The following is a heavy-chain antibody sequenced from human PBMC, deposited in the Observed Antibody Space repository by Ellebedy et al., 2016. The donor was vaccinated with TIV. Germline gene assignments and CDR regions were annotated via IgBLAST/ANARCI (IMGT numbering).Heavy chain of an antibody. CDR1: GGSISSSSYY. D-gene: IGHD4-23*01. CDR2: IYYSGST. J-gene: IGHJ4*02. V-gene: IGHV4-39*01. CDR3: AEGGGNFFDY. Sequence: SETLSLXCTVSGGSISSSSYYWGWIRQPPGKGLEWIGSIYYSGSTYYNPSLKSRVTISVDTSKNQFSLKLSSVTAADTAVYYCAEGGGNFFDYWGQGTLVTVSS.